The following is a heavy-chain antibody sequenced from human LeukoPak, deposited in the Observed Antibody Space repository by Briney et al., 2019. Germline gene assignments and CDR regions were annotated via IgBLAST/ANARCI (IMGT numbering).Heavy chain of an antibody. CDR1: EFTFSHYG. J-gene: IGHJ4*02. CDR2: ISLSSSSI. CDR3: ARETPYSNTWTDFDF. V-gene: IGHV3-48*01. Sequence: GGSLRLSCAASEFTFSHYGMHWVRQAPGKGLEWVSYISLSSSSIYYADSLKGRFTISRDNAKNSLYLRMNSLRAEDTAVYYCARETPYSNTWTDFDFWGQGTLVTVSS. D-gene: IGHD6-13*01.